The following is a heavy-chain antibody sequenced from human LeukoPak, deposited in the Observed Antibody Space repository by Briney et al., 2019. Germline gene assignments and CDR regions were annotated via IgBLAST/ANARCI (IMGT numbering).Heavy chain of an antibody. V-gene: IGHV3-23*01. Sequence: GGSLRLSCAASGFTFSSYAMSWVRQAPGKGLEWVSAISGSGGSTYYADSVKGRFTISRDNSKNSLYLQMNSLRAEDTAVYYCARATLLVRFLETSSLGYWGQGTLVTVSS. D-gene: IGHD3-3*01. CDR3: ARATLLVRFLETSSLGY. CDR2: ISGSGGST. CDR1: GFTFSSYA. J-gene: IGHJ4*02.